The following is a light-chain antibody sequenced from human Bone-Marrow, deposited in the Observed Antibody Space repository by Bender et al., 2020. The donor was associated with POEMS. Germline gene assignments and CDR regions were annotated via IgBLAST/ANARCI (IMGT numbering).Light chain of an antibody. CDR3: SSYSTSSTSYL. Sequence: QSALTQPASVSGSPGQSITISCTGTSSDVGNDDLVSWYQQHPGKAPKLMIFESTKRPSGISNRFSGSKSDNTASLTISGLQADDEADYYCSSYSTSSTSYLFGSGTKVTVL. J-gene: IGLJ1*01. V-gene: IGLV2-14*02. CDR1: SSDVGNDDL. CDR2: EST.